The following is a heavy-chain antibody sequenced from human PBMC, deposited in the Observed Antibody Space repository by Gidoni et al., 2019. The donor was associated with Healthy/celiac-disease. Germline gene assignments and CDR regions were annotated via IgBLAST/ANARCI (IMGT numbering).Heavy chain of an antibody. J-gene: IGHJ4*02. Sequence: EVQLLESGGGLVQPGGSLRLSCAASGFTFSSYAMSWVRQAPGKGLEWVSAISGSGGITYYADSVKGRFTISRDNSKNTLYLQMNSLRAEDTAVYYCATLTPYDFWSGYYIDDFDYWGQGTLVTVSS. D-gene: IGHD3-3*01. CDR1: GFTFSSYA. V-gene: IGHV3-23*01. CDR3: ATLTPYDFWSGYYIDDFDY. CDR2: ISGSGGIT.